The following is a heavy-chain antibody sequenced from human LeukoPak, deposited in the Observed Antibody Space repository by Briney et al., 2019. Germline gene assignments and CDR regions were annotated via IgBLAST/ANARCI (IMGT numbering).Heavy chain of an antibody. CDR2: ISWYSGSI. Sequence: GRSLRLSCAASGFTFDDYAMHWVRQAPGKGLEWVSGISWYSGSIGYADSVKGRFTISRDNAKNSLYLQMNSLRAEDTALYYCAKDSGDYGSGSDYWGQGTLVTVSS. J-gene: IGHJ4*02. V-gene: IGHV3-9*01. CDR1: GFTFDDYA. D-gene: IGHD3-10*01. CDR3: AKDSGDYGSGSDY.